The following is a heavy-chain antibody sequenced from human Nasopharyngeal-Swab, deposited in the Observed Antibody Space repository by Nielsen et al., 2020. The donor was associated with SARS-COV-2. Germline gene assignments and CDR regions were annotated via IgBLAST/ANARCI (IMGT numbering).Heavy chain of an antibody. Sequence: SETLSLTCTISGDSISNNNYYWGWIRQPPGKGLEWIGMIYYSGTTYDKPSLKSRVTISVDTSESQFSLKLDSVTAADTAVYYCARRDRYYDFWMDWGQGTLVTVSS. V-gene: IGHV4-39*01. D-gene: IGHD3-3*01. CDR1: GDSISNNNYY. CDR2: IYYSGTT. J-gene: IGHJ4*02. CDR3: ARRDRYYDFWMD.